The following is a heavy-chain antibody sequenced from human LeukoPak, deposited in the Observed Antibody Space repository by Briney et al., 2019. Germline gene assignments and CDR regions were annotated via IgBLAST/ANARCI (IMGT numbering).Heavy chain of an antibody. Sequence: SETLSLTCAVYGGSFSGYYWSWIRQPPGKGLEWIGEINHSGSTNYNPSLKSRVTISVDTSKNQFSLKLSPLTASDTAVDYFAGALSRGFWDFWGQGTRVTVSS. V-gene: IGHV4-34*01. CDR1: GGSFSGYY. D-gene: IGHD3-3*01. J-gene: IGHJ4*02. CDR2: INHSGST. CDR3: AGALSRGFWDF.